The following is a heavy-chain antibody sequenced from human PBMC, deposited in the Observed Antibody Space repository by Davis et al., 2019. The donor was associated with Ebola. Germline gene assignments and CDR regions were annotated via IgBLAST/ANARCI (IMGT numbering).Heavy chain of an antibody. D-gene: IGHD2-2*01. CDR3: AREEDQLLFCYYYGMDV. Sequence: ASVKVSCKASGYTFTSYAMHWVRQAPGQRLEWMGWINAGNGNTKYSQKFQGRVTITRDTSASTAYMELSSLRSEDTAVYYCAREEDQLLFCYYYGMDVWGQGTTVTVSS. CDR1: GYTFTSYA. CDR2: INAGNGNT. J-gene: IGHJ6*02. V-gene: IGHV1-3*01.